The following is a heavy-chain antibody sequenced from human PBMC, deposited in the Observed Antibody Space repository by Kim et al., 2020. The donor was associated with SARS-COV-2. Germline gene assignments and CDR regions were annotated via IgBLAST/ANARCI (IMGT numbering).Heavy chain of an antibody. V-gene: IGHV3-30*04. D-gene: IGHD5-12*01. CDR1: GFTFSSYA. Sequence: GGSLRLSCAASGFTFSSYAMHWVRQAPGKGLEWVAVISYDGSNEYYADSVKGRFTISRDNSKNTLYLQMNSLRAEDTAVYYCARGAVGTPDAFDIWGQG. CDR2: ISYDGSNE. J-gene: IGHJ3*02. CDR3: ARGAVGTPDAFDI.